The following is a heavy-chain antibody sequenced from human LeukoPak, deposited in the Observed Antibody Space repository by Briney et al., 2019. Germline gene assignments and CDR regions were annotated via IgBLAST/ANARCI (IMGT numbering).Heavy chain of an antibody. CDR1: GGSISSGDYY. Sequence: PSETLSLTCTVSGGSISSGDYYWSWIRQPPGKGLEWIGYIYYSGSTYYNPSLKSRVTISVDTSKNQFSLKLSSVTAADTAVYYCARGVAAAYYGMDVWGQGTTVTVSS. D-gene: IGHD6-13*01. J-gene: IGHJ6*02. CDR3: ARGVAAAYYGMDV. CDR2: IYYSGST. V-gene: IGHV4-30-4*01.